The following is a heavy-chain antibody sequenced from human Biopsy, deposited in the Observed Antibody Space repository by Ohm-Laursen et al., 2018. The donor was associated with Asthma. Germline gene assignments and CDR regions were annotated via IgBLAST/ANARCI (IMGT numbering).Heavy chain of an antibody. Sequence: SLRLSCAASGFPFRGFGMTWVRQAPGRRLEWVATISGGGPSTFYAASVKGRFTISSDTLKNTVFLHLSSLRAEDTAVYYCAKESGTVGWHADYLEEWGRGTLVTVSS. D-gene: IGHD6-19*01. V-gene: IGHV3-23*01. J-gene: IGHJ4*02. CDR3: AKESGTVGWHADYLEE. CDR1: GFPFRGFG. CDR2: ISGGGPST.